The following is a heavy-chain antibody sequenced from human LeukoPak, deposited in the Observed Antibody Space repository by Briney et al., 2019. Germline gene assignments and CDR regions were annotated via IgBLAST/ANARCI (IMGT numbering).Heavy chain of an antibody. CDR2: ISGSGGST. CDR3: AKSGEIGLSGYYYELFDY. V-gene: IGHV3-23*01. CDR1: GFTFSSYA. D-gene: IGHD3-22*01. Sequence: GGSLRLSCAASGFTFSSYAMSWVRQAPGKGLEWVSAISGSGGSTYYADSVKGRFTISRDNSKNTLYLQMNSLRAEDTAVYYCAKSGEIGLSGYYYELFDYWGQGTLVTVSS. J-gene: IGHJ4*02.